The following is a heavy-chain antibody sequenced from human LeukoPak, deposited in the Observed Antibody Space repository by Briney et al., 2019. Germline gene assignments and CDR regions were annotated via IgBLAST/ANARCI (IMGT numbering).Heavy chain of an antibody. CDR3: ARSYYGSGSYYLPPYYYYYYGMDV. Sequence: SQTLSLTCTVSGGSISSGDYYWSWIRQPPGKGLEWIGYIYYSGSTYYNPSLKSRVTISVDTSKNQFSLKLSSVTAAGTAVYYCARSYYGSGSYYLPPYYYYYYGMDVWGQGTTVTVSS. D-gene: IGHD3-10*01. CDR2: IYYSGST. J-gene: IGHJ6*02. V-gene: IGHV4-30-4*01. CDR1: GGSISSGDYY.